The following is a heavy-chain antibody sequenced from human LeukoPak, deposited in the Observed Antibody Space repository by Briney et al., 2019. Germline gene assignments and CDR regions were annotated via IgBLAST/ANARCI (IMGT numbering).Heavy chain of an antibody. Sequence: GASVKVSCKASGGTFSGYAISWVRQAPGQGIEWMGGLIPLFGTTNCTRRFQGRITISTDESTTTAYMELSGLTFEDTAVYYGAGGDPFNYYMDVWGRGTTVSV. V-gene: IGHV1-69*05. CDR3: AGGDPFNYYMDV. CDR1: GGTFSGYA. D-gene: IGHD4-17*01. J-gene: IGHJ6*03. CDR2: LIPLFGTT.